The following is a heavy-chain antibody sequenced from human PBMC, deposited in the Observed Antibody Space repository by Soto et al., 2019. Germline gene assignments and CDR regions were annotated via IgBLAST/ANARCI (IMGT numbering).Heavy chain of an antibody. D-gene: IGHD6-13*01. CDR2: IYYSGST. CDR1: GGRISSYY. CDR3: ARFPRYGSKYNWFDP. J-gene: IGHJ5*02. V-gene: IGHV4-59*01. Sequence: EPLSLTGTDAGGRISSYYWCWIRQPPGKGLEWIGYIYYSGSTNYNPSLKSRVTISVDTSKNKFSLKLRSVTAADTAVYYCARFPRYGSKYNWFDPWGQGTLVT.